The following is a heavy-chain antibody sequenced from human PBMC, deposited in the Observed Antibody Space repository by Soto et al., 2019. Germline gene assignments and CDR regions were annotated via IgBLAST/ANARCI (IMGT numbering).Heavy chain of an antibody. CDR2: IRNKANSYST. D-gene: IGHD1-26*01. CDR1: GFTFSDHY. J-gene: IGHJ4*02. Sequence: EVQLVESGGGLVQPGGSLRLSCAASGFTFSDHYVDWVRQAPGKGLEWVSRIRNKANSYSTEYAASAKGSFTISRGDSKNLWYLRMCSLKTEDTAVYYCARMRLGSYDLKYFDYWGQGTMVTVSS. CDR3: ARMRLGSYDLKYFDY. V-gene: IGHV3-72*01.